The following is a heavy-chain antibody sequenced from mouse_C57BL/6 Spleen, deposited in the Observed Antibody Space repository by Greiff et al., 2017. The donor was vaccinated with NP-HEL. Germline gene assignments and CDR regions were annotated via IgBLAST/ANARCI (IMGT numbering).Heavy chain of an antibody. Sequence: DVKLVESGGGLVKPGGSLKLSCAASGFTFSDYGMHWVRQAPEKGLEWVAYISSGSSTIYYADTVKGRFTISRDNAKNTLFLQMTSLRSEDTAMYYCARSIDSYYPFAYWGQGTLVTVSA. V-gene: IGHV5-17*01. CDR1: GFTFSDYG. CDR2: ISSGSSTI. J-gene: IGHJ3*01. D-gene: IGHD2-3*01. CDR3: ARSIDSYYPFAY.